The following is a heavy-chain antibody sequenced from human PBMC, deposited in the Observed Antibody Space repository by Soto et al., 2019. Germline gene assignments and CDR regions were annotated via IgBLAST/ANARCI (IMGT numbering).Heavy chain of an antibody. J-gene: IGHJ6*02. Sequence: GASVKVSCKASGGTFSSYAISWVRQAPGQGLEWMGGIIPIFGTANCAQKFQGRVTITADESTSTAYMELSSLRSEDTAVYYCVRHSSSKWLVPPFRYYYYGMDVWGQGTTVTVSS. CDR1: GGTFSSYA. D-gene: IGHD6-19*01. CDR2: IIPIFGTA. CDR3: VRHSSSKWLVPPFRYYYYGMDV. V-gene: IGHV1-69*13.